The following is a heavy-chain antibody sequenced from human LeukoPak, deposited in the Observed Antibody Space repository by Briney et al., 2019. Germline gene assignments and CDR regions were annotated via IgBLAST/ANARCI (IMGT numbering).Heavy chain of an antibody. J-gene: IGHJ4*02. CDR1: GGSFSGYY. CDR2: INHSGST. Sequence: SETLSLTCAVYGGSFSGYYWSWIRQPPGKGLEWIGEINHSGSTNNNPSLKSRVTISVDTSKNQFSLKLSSVTAADTAVYFCARGGYYETSGYSDWGQGTQVTVSS. V-gene: IGHV4-34*01. D-gene: IGHD3-22*01. CDR3: ARGGYYETSGYSD.